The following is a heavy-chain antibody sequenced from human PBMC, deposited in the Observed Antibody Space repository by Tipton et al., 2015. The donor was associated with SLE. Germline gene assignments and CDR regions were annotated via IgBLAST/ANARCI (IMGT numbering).Heavy chain of an antibody. V-gene: IGHV4-34*01. Sequence: TLSLTCAVYGGSFSGYYWSWIRQPPGKGLEWIGEINHSGSTIYNPFLKSRVTISVDTSKNQFSLNLSSVTAADTAVYYCAREGTKGVAFDIWGQGTMVTVSS. D-gene: IGHD2-8*01. CDR3: AREGTKGVAFDI. CDR1: GGSFSGYY. CDR2: INHSGST. J-gene: IGHJ3*02.